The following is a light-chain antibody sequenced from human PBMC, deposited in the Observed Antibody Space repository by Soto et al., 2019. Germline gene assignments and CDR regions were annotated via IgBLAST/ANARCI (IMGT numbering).Light chain of an antibody. CDR2: EVT. J-gene: IGLJ2*01. Sequence: QSVLTQPASVSGSPGQSITLSCTGTSSDVGGYNYVSWYQQHPGKAPKLMIYEVTYRPSGVSNRFSGSKSGNTASLTISGRQAEDEAYYYCSSYTSSSTLIFGGGTKVTVL. CDR3: SSYTSSSTLI. V-gene: IGLV2-14*01. CDR1: SSDVGGYNY.